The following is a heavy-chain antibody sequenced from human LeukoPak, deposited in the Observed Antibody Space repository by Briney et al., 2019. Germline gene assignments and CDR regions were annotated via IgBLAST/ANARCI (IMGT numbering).Heavy chain of an antibody. CDR1: GGSISSSNW. D-gene: IGHD6-13*01. Sequence: SETLSLTCAVSGGSISSSNWWSWVRQPPGKGLEWIGEIYHSGSTNYNPSLKSRVTISVDKSKNQFSLKLSSVTAADTAVYYCARAQSAAASKAFDIWGQGTMVTVSS. V-gene: IGHV4-4*02. CDR2: IYHSGST. CDR3: ARAQSAAASKAFDI. J-gene: IGHJ3*02.